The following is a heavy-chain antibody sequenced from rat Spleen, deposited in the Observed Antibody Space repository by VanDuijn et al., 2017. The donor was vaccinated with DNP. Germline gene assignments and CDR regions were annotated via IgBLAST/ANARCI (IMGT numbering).Heavy chain of an antibody. CDR1: GFTFSNYG. CDR2: ISYEGSST. D-gene: IGHD1-12*03. CDR3: ARHYYDGYYHVDY. J-gene: IGHJ2*01. V-gene: IGHV5-29*01. Sequence: EVQLVESGGGLVQPGRSLKLSCAASGFTFSNYGMAWVRQAPTKGLEWVASISYEGSSTYYGDSVKGRFTISRDNAKRTLYLQMNSLRSEDTATYYCARHYYDGYYHVDYWGQGVMVTVSS.